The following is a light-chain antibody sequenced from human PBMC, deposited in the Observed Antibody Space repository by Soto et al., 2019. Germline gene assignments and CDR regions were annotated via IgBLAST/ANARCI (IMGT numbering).Light chain of an antibody. CDR3: QRYNRWTFT. Sequence: EMVMTQPPVTLSVSPGEGATLSCRASQSVISNLAWYQQKPGQAPRLLIYGASTRATGIPDRFSGSGSGTEFTLTISSLPSGDFAVYYCQRYNRWTFTFGPGTKVDIX. J-gene: IGKJ3*01. V-gene: IGKV3-15*01. CDR1: QSVISN. CDR2: GAS.